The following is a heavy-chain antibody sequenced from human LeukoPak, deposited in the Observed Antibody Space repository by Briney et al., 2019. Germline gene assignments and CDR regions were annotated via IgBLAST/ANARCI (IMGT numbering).Heavy chain of an antibody. D-gene: IGHD4-11*01. CDR1: GGSISSGGYY. Sequence: SQTLSLTCTVSGGSISSGGYYWSWIRQHPGKGLEWIGYIYYSGSTYYNPSLKSRVTISVDTSKNQFSLKLSSVTAADTAVYYGSRGTTFDYSNYYFDYWGQGTLVTVSS. CDR3: SRGTTFDYSNYYFDY. V-gene: IGHV4-31*03. J-gene: IGHJ4*02. CDR2: IYYSGST.